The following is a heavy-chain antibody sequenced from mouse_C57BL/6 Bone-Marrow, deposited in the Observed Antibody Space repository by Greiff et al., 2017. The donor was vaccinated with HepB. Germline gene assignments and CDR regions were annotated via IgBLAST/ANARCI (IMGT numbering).Heavy chain of an antibody. J-gene: IGHJ1*03. CDR2: IYPGSGST. Sequence: QVQLQQPGAELVKPGASVKMSCKASGYTFTSYWITWVKQRPGQGLEWIGDIYPGSGSTNYNEKFKSKATLTVDTSSSTAYRQLSSLTSEDSAVYYCARGAYYSNCGYWYFDVWGTGTTVTVSS. V-gene: IGHV1-55*01. CDR1: GYTFTSYW. CDR3: ARGAYYSNCGYWYFDV. D-gene: IGHD2-5*01.